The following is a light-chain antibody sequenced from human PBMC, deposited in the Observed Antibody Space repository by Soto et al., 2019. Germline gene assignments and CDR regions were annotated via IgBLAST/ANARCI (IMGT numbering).Light chain of an antibody. Sequence: QSALTQPHSVSGSPGQSVTISCTGTSSDVGGYKHVSWYQHHPGKAPKLIIYDVTERPSGVPDRFSGSRSDNTASLTISGLQAEDEADYYCCSYTGSSSYVFGIGTKLTVL. V-gene: IGLV2-11*01. CDR1: SSDVGGYKH. J-gene: IGLJ1*01. CDR3: CSYTGSSSYV. CDR2: DVT.